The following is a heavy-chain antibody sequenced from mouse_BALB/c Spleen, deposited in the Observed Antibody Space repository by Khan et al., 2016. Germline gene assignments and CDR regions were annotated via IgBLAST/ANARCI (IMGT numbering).Heavy chain of an antibody. V-gene: IGHV1-22*01. J-gene: IGHJ2*01. CDR1: GYTFTDYT. D-gene: IGHD4-1*01. Sequence: VRLQQSGPELVKPGASVKISCKTSGYTFTDYTIHWVKQSHGKSLEWIGNFNPNNGVISYNQQFKGKATLTVDRYSNTAYMEIRSLTSEDYAVAYYARRTGFDNWGQGTTLTVSS. CDR3: ARRTGFDN. CDR2: FNPNNGVI.